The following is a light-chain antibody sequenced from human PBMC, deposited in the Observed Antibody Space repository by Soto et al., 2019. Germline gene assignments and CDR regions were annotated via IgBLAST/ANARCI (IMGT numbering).Light chain of an antibody. CDR2: EVT. V-gene: IGLV2-14*01. Sequence: QSVLTQPASVSGSPGQSITTSRTATSSDVGGYDYVSWYQQHPGTAPRLIIFEVTNRPSGVSNRFSGSKSGNTASLTISGLQAEDEADYYCTSYTSSSTQVFGTGTKVTVL. CDR1: SSDVGGYDY. J-gene: IGLJ1*01. CDR3: TSYTSSSTQV.